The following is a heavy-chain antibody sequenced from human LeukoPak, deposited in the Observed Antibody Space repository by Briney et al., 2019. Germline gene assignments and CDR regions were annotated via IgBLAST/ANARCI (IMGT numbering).Heavy chain of an antibody. D-gene: IGHD5-12*01. CDR1: GFTFTTYW. CDR2: INQDGTEK. Sequence: GGSLRLSCAASGFTFTTYWMTWVRQAPGKGLEWVANINQDGTEKYYVDSVKGRFTISRDNAKNSLYLQMNSLRAEDTAVYYCARDQRVATIADVWGKGTTVTISS. J-gene: IGHJ6*04. CDR3: ARDQRVATIADV. V-gene: IGHV3-7*01.